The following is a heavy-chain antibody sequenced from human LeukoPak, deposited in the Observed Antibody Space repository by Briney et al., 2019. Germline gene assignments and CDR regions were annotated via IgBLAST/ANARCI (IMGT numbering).Heavy chain of an antibody. J-gene: IGHJ3*02. CDR3: ALYCSGGSCYSMGGAFDI. CDR2: ISGNGDST. Sequence: GGSLRLSCAASGFTFRRYDMSWVRQAPGRGLEWVSAISGNGDSTYYVDSVKGRFTISRDNSKNTLYLQMNSLRAEDTAVYYCALYCSGGSCYSMGGAFDIWGQGTVVTVSS. V-gene: IGHV3-23*01. CDR1: GFTFRRYD. D-gene: IGHD2-15*01.